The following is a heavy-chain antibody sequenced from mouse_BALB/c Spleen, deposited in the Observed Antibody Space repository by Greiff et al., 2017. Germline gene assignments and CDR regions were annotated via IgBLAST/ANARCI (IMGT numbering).Heavy chain of an antibody. CDR2: ISYSGST. Sequence: VQLKESGPGLVKPSQSLSLTCTVTGYSITSDYAWNWIRHFPGNKLEWMGYISYSGSTSYNPSLKSRISITRDTSKNQFFLQLNSVTTEDTATYYCARSGYSFDYWGQGTTLTVSS. CDR1: GYSITSDYA. CDR3: ARSGYSFDY. J-gene: IGHJ2*01. D-gene: IGHD1-3*01. V-gene: IGHV3-2*02.